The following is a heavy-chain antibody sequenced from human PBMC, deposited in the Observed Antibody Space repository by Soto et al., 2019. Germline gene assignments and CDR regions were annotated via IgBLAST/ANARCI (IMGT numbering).Heavy chain of an antibody. D-gene: IGHD3-9*01. CDR3: AHRRGALLTGPYYFDY. CDR2: ISWDGEK. V-gene: IGHV2-5*02. J-gene: IGHJ4*02. CDR1: GFSLNTRGVG. Sequence: ITLKESGPTLVKPTQTLTLTCTFSGFSLNTRGVGVGWIRQPPGKALEWLALISWDGEKRYSPSLKSRPTITKDTSENQVVLTMTNMDPVDTATYYCAHRRGALLTGPYYFDYWGQGTLVTVSS.